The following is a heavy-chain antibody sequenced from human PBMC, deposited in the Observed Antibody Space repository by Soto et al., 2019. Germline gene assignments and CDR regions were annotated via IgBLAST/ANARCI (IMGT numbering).Heavy chain of an antibody. Sequence: GGSLRLSCAASGFTFSSYGMHWVRQAPGKGLEWVAVISYDGSNKYYADSVKGRFTISRDNSKNTLYLQMNSLRAEDTAVYYCARSGHIFAGVFWGQGILVTVSS. CDR3: ARSGHIFAGVF. CDR2: ISYDGSNK. J-gene: IGHJ4*02. CDR1: GFTFSSYG. D-gene: IGHD3-16*01. V-gene: IGHV3-30*03.